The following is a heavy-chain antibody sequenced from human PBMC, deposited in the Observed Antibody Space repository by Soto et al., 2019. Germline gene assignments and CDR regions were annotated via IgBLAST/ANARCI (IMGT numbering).Heavy chain of an antibody. V-gene: IGHV3-7*01. CDR3: ARLYYYDSSGYYRGKGYFHH. CDR2: IKQDESEK. D-gene: IGHD3-22*01. J-gene: IGHJ1*01. Sequence: PGGSLRLSCAGSGFTFSSYWMSWVRQAPGKGLEWVANIKQDESEKYYVDSVKGRFTISRDNAKNSLYLQMNSLRAEDTAVYYCARLYYYDSSGYYRGKGYFHHWGQGTLVTVSS. CDR1: GFTFSSYW.